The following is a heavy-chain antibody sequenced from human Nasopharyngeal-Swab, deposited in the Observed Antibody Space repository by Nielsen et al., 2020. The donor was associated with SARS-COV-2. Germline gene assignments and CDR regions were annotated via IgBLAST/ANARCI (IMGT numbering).Heavy chain of an antibody. Sequence: SGTLSLTCTVSGGSVSGDIYSWSWIRQPPGKGLEWIGYVVYSGRTNYNPSLKSRVTISVDTSKDQFSLKLNSVTAADTAMYFCARTTTTTPFDSWGQGTLVAVSS. J-gene: IGHJ4*02. V-gene: IGHV4-61*01. CDR2: VVYSGRT. D-gene: IGHD1-1*01. CDR3: ARTTTTTPFDS. CDR1: GGSVSGDIYS.